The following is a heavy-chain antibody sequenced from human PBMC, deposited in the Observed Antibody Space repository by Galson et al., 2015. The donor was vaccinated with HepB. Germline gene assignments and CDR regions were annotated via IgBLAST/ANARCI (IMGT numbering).Heavy chain of an antibody. CDR3: AREGRITVTIVDY. CDR2: ICYAGSNQ. D-gene: IGHD4-17*01. Sequence: SLRLSCAASGFDFSGYGMHWVRQAPGKGLEWVALICYAGSNQHYADSVKGRFTISRDNSRNILYLQMNNLRAEDTAVYYCAREGRITVTIVDYWGQGSLVTGSS. CDR1: GFDFSGYG. J-gene: IGHJ4*02. V-gene: IGHV3-33*01.